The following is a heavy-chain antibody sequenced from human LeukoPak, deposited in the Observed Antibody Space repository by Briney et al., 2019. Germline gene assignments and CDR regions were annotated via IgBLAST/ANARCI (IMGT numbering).Heavy chain of an antibody. CDR2: ISGSGGST. CDR3: ARDDLPGGDPPLNYNAFDI. CDR1: GFTFSSYA. V-gene: IGHV3-23*01. J-gene: IGHJ3*02. D-gene: IGHD2-21*02. Sequence: PGGSLRLSCAASGFTFSSYAMSWVRQAPGKGLEWVSAISGSGGSTYYADSVKGRFTISRDNSKNTLYLQMNSLRAEDTAVYYCARDDLPGGDPPLNYNAFDIWGQGTMVTVSS.